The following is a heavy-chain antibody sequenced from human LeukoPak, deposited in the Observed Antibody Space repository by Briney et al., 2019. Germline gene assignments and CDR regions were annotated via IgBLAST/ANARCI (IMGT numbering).Heavy chain of an antibody. V-gene: IGHV3-43*01. CDR1: GFNFDDYT. D-gene: IGHD3-22*01. CDR3: ARGQFRLGYYGSSGFDY. Sequence: GGSLRRSCAASGFNFDDYTMHWVRQAPGKGLEWVSVISCDGGRTYYADSVKGRFTISRDNSKTSLYLQMNSLKTEDTALYYCARGQFRLGYYGSSGFDYWGQGTLVTVSS. J-gene: IGHJ4*02. CDR2: ISCDGGRT.